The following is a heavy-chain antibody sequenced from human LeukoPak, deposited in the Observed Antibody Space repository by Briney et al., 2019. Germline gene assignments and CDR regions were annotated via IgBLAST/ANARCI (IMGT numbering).Heavy chain of an antibody. CDR3: ARCTGGDCGGAFDM. J-gene: IGHJ3*02. V-gene: IGHV1-8*01. D-gene: IGHD2-21*02. CDR1: GNTFTSYD. Sequence: ASVKVSRKTSGNTFTSYDINWLRQATGQGLEWMGWMNPNTGNADSAQKFQGRVTMTSNISISTAYMELSSLRSEDTALYYCARCTGGDCGGAFDMWGQGTMVTVSS. CDR2: MNPNTGNA.